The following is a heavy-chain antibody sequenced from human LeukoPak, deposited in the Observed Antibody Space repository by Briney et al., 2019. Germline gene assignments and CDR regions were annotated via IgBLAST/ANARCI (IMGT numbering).Heavy chain of an antibody. CDR1: GFTFSSYA. J-gene: IGHJ3*02. Sequence: QSGGSLRPSCAASGFTFSSYAMHWVRQAPGKGLEWVAVISYDGSNKYYADSVKGRFTISRDNSKNTLYLQMNSLRAEDTAVYYCARQTYYYDSSGNPIGDAFDIWGQGTMVTVSS. CDR2: ISYDGSNK. D-gene: IGHD3-22*01. V-gene: IGHV3-30*04. CDR3: ARQTYYYDSSGNPIGDAFDI.